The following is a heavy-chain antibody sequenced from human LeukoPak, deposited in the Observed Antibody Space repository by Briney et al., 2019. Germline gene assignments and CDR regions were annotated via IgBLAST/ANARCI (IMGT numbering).Heavy chain of an antibody. J-gene: IGHJ6*03. D-gene: IGHD2-15*01. V-gene: IGHV3-66*04. CDR2: IYSGGST. Sequence: GGSLRLSCAASEFSVGSNYMTWVRQAPGKGLEWVSLIYSGGSTYYANSVKGRFTISRDNSKNTLYLQMNSLRAEDTAVYYCAKRLTPYYYYYMDVWGKGTTVTISS. CDR1: EFSVGSNY. CDR3: AKRLTPYYYYYMDV.